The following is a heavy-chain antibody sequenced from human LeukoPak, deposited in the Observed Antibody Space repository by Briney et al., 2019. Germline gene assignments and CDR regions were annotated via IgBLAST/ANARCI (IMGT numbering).Heavy chain of an antibody. V-gene: IGHV3-48*01. CDR3: AKDGGLWVSAHWGDS. CDR1: GFTFGDHI. CDR2: VSGSGSTV. Sequence: GGSLRLSCAASGFTFGDHIMNWVRQLPGKRLEWVAYVSGSGSTVYYADSVKGRFTVSRDNSKNTLFLQMNSLRAEDTAVYYCAKDGGLWVSAHWGDSWGRGTLVTVSS. D-gene: IGHD7-27*01. J-gene: IGHJ4*02.